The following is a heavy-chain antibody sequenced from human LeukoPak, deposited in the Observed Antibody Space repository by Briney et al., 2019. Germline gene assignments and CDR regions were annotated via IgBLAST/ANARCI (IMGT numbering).Heavy chain of an antibody. J-gene: IGHJ4*02. Sequence: PSETLSLTCTVSGDSISSGDYYWSWIRQPAGKGLEWIGRISSSGSTIYNPSLKSRVTISVDTSKNQFSLKLSSVTAADTAVYYCARAHYVWGSYRYYFDYWGQGTLVTVSS. CDR1: GDSISSGDYY. V-gene: IGHV4-61*02. CDR3: ARAHYVWGSYRYYFDY. CDR2: ISSSGST. D-gene: IGHD3-16*02.